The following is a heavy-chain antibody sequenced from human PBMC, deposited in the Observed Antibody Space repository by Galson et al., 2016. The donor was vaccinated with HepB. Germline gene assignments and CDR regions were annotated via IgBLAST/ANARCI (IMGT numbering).Heavy chain of an antibody. V-gene: IGHV1-69*01. D-gene: IGHD2-8*01. Sequence: SCKASGGTFSTSAITWVRQAPGQGLEWVGGIIPIFGIPKYAQKFQGRVTITADESTTTAYMELSSLRSEDTAVYYCARRSCSNGVCHLAYWGQGTLVTVSS. CDR1: GGTFSTSA. CDR3: ARRSCSNGVCHLAY. CDR2: IIPIFGIP. J-gene: IGHJ4*02.